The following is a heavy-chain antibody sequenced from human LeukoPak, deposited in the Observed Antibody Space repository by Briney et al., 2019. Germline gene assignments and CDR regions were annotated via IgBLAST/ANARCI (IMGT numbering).Heavy chain of an antibody. Sequence: SETLSLTCTVSGGSISSSSYYWGWIRQPPGKGLEWIGSIYYSGSTYYNPSLKSRVTISVDTSKNQFSLKLSSVTAADTAVYYCARGAMYYDFWSGYSYHPFDYWGQGTLVTVSS. CDR2: IYYSGST. J-gene: IGHJ4*02. V-gene: IGHV4-39*07. CDR1: GGSISSSSYY. D-gene: IGHD3-3*01. CDR3: ARGAMYYDFWSGYSYHPFDY.